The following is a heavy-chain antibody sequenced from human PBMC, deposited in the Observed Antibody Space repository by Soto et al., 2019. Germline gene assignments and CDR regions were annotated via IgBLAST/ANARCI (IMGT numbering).Heavy chain of an antibody. CDR1: GDTFSSSS. CDR2: IIPIFGTS. V-gene: IGHV1-69*13. J-gene: IGHJ6*02. CDR3: AREIVDKAMVHKFYYYGLDV. D-gene: IGHD5-18*01. Sequence: SVKVSCEAFGDTFSSSSVSWVRQAPGQGLEWMGGIIPIFGTSNYAQKFQGRMIITADESTNTAYMELTSLRAEDTAIYYCAREIVDKAMVHKFYYYGLDVWGQGTKDPVS.